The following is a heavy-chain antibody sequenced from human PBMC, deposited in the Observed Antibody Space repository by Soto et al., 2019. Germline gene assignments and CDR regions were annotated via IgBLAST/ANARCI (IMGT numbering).Heavy chain of an antibody. J-gene: IGHJ4*02. V-gene: IGHV3-21*01. D-gene: IGHD2-2*01. CDR1: GFTFSSYS. Sequence: EVQLVESGGGLVKPGGSLRLSCAASGFTFSSYSVNWVRQAPGKGLEWVSSISSSSSYIYYADSVKGRFTISRDNAKNSLYLQMNSLRAEDTAVYYCARGEVVVVPAAHDYWGQGTLVTVSS. CDR2: ISSSSSYI. CDR3: ARGEVVVVPAAHDY.